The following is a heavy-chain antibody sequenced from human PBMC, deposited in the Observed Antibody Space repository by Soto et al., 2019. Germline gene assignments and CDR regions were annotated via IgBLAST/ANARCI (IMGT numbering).Heavy chain of an antibody. Sequence: QVQLVQSGAEVKKPGASVKVSCKASGYTFTSYYMHWVRQAPGQGPEWMGIINPSGGSTSYAQKCQGRVTMTRDRSTSTVYMELSSLRSEDTAVYYCAIAVAGYNWFDPWGQGTLVTVSS. CDR2: INPSGGST. CDR3: AIAVAGYNWFDP. CDR1: GYTFTSYY. V-gene: IGHV1-46*03. J-gene: IGHJ5*02. D-gene: IGHD6-19*01.